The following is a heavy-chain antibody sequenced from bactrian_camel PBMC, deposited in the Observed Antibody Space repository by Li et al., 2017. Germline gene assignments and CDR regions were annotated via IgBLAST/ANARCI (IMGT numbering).Heavy chain of an antibody. CDR2: IDSDDSL. CDR1: KLTYSSNC. V-gene: IGHV3S53*01. J-gene: IGHJ6*01. CDR3: SADDIGLVTRHSVCPSVDFGY. Sequence: HVQLVESGGGSVQTGGSLALSCVAAKLTYSSNCMGWFRQAPGKEREAVATIDSDDSLSYPDSVKGRFAISRDNAKSTVYLQMNGLQPEDTAVYYCSADDIGLVTRHSVCPSVDFGYWGQGTQVTVS. D-gene: IGHD6*01.